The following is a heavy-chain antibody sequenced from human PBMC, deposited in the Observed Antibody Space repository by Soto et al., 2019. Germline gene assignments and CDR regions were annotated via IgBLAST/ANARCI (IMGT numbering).Heavy chain of an antibody. J-gene: IGHJ6*02. Sequence: PGGSLRFSCAASGFTFSSYSMNWVRQAPGKGLQWISYISSSSNTIYYADSVKGRFTISRDNSKNTLYLQMNSLRAEDTAVYYCARDRIPTGMDVWGQGTTVTVSS. CDR2: ISSSSNTI. CDR3: ARDRIPTGMDV. V-gene: IGHV3-48*01. CDR1: GFTFSSYS.